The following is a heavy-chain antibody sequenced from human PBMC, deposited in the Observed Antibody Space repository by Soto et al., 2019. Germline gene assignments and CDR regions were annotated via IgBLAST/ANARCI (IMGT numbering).Heavy chain of an antibody. J-gene: IGHJ4*02. CDR1: GFSFNTHA. CDR3: AKVVCTSNCYDY. D-gene: IGHD2-2*01. CDR2: ISDDGGFR. Sequence: GGSLRLSCAASGFSFNTHAMNWVRQAPGKGLEWVSGISDDGGFRYYADSVKGRFTISRDNSKNTLYLQMNSLRAEDTAVYFCAKVVCTSNCYDYWGQGTLVTVSS. V-gene: IGHV3-23*01.